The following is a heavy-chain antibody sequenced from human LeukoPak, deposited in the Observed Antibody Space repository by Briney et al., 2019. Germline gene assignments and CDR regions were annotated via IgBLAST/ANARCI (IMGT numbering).Heavy chain of an antibody. CDR1: GFTFSDYS. Sequence: GGSLRLSCAASGFTFSDYSMSWVRQAPGKGLEWVSSISGSGGDKYYVDSVTGRLTISRDNSKNTLYLQMNSLRAEDTAAYYCVKKECFIYSEVADWGPAILVSVAS. CDR3: VKKECFIYSEVAD. D-gene: IGHD1-26*01. J-gene: IGHJ4*01. CDR2: ISGSGGDK. V-gene: IGHV3-23*01.